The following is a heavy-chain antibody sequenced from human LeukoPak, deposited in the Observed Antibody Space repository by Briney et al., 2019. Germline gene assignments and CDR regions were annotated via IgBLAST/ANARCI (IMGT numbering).Heavy chain of an antibody. Sequence: GGSLRLSCAASGFTFSSYAMHWVRQAPGKGLEWVAVISYDGSNKYYADSVKGRFTISRDNSKNTLYLQMNSLRAEDTAVCYCASRGYCSSTSCYYFDYWGQGTLVTVSS. D-gene: IGHD2-2*01. V-gene: IGHV3-30-3*01. CDR2: ISYDGSNK. CDR3: ASRGYCSSTSCYYFDY. J-gene: IGHJ4*02. CDR1: GFTFSSYA.